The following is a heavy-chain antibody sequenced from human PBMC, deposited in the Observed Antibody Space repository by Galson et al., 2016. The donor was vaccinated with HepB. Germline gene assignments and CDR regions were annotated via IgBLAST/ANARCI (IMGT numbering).Heavy chain of an antibody. CDR2: INHRGST. J-gene: IGHJ3*01. Sequence: IGEINHRGSTNFNPSLKSRVTMSVDTSKNQFSLKLSSVTAADTAVYYCAKSGRLRFFDWLIHDPFGVWGQGTMVTV. V-gene: IGHV4-34*01. CDR3: AKSGRLRFFDWLIHDPFGV. D-gene: IGHD3-9*01.